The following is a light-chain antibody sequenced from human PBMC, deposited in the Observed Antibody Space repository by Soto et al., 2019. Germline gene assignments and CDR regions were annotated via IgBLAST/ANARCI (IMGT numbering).Light chain of an antibody. CDR2: LNSDGSH. V-gene: IGLV4-69*01. Sequence: QSVLTQSPSASASLGASVKLTCTLSSGHSNYAIAWHQQKPEKGPRYLMKLNSDGSHSKGDGIPDRFSGSSSGAERYLTISSLQSEDEADYYWQTWDTGIQVFGGGTKLTVL. J-gene: IGLJ3*02. CDR3: QTWDTGIQV. CDR1: SGHSNYA.